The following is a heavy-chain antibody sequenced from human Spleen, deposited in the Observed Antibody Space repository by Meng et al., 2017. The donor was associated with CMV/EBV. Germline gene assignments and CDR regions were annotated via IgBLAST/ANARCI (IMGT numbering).Heavy chain of an antibody. D-gene: IGHD2-2*01. CDR1: SSYS. CDR2: IYYSGST. V-gene: IGHV4-39*01. J-gene: IGHJ5*02. Sequence: SSYSWGWIRQPPGKGLEWIGSIYYSGSTYYTPSLKSRVTISVDTSKNQFSLKLSSVTAADTAVYYCARHERGYCSSTSCFNPNWFDPWGQGTLVTVSS. CDR3: ARHERGYCSSTSCFNPNWFDP.